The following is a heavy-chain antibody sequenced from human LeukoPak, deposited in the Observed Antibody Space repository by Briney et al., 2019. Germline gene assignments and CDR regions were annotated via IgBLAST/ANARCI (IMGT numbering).Heavy chain of an antibody. V-gene: IGHV5-51*01. D-gene: IGHD5-12*01. J-gene: IGHJ4*02. CDR2: IYPGDSDA. CDR3: ARDLDITSVGAPLGY. CDR1: GYSFTNYW. Sequence: GESLKISCKGSGYSFTNYWIGWVRQMPGKGLEWMGIIYPGDSDARYSPSFQGQVTISADKSISTAYLQWSSLKASDTAMYYCARDLDITSVGAPLGYWGQGTLVTVSS.